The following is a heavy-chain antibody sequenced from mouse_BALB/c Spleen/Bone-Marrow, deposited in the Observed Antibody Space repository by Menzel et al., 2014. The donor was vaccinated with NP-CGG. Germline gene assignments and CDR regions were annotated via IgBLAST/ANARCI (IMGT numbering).Heavy chain of an antibody. Sequence: VMLVKSGPELVKPGASVKMSCKASGYTFTDYVISWVKQRTGQGLEWIGEIYPGSGSTYYNEKFKGKATLTADKSSNTVYMQLISLTSEDSAVFFCVNDPYYGRQYYFDYWGQGTTLTVSS. CDR3: VNDPYYGRQYYFDY. D-gene: IGHD1-1*02. CDR2: IYPGSGST. J-gene: IGHJ2*01. V-gene: IGHV1-77*01. CDR1: GYTFTDYV.